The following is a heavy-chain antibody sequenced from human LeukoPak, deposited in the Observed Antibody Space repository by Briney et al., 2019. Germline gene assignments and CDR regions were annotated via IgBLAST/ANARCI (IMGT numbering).Heavy chain of an antibody. CDR2: IYYSGST. CDR1: GGSISSGGYY. CDR3: ARGGYAHHSYWYFDL. V-gene: IGHV4-31*03. D-gene: IGHD5-12*01. Sequence: PSETLSLTCTVSGGSISSGGYYWSWIRQHPGKGLEWIGYIYYSGSTYYNPSLKSRVTISVDTSKNQFSLRLSSVTAADTAVYYCARGGYAHHSYWYFDLWGRGTLVTVPS. J-gene: IGHJ2*01.